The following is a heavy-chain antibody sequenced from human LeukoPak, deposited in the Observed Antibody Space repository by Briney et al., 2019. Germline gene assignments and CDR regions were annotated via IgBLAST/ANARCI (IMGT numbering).Heavy chain of an antibody. CDR2: ISYDGSNK. CDR3: AKDLNTLEGYYYMDV. CDR1: GFTFSSYG. Sequence: GRSLRLSCAASGFTFSSYGMHWVRQAPGKGLEWVAVISYDGSNKYYADSVKGRFTISRDNSKNTLYLQMNSLRAEDTAVYSCAKDLNTLEGYYYMDVWGKGTTVTVSS. V-gene: IGHV3-30*18. J-gene: IGHJ6*03. D-gene: IGHD2/OR15-2a*01.